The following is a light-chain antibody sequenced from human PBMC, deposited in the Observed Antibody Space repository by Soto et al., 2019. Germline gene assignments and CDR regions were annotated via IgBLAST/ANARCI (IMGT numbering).Light chain of an antibody. CDR1: QAINIY. CDR2: GAS. CDR3: QQLNFYPLT. J-gene: IGKJ4*01. V-gene: IGKV1-9*01. Sequence: DIQLTQSPSFLSASVGDRVTITCRASQAINIYVAWFQQKPGRAPKLLISGASTLQSGVPSRFSGSGSGTEFTLTITSLQPEDFATYYCQQLNFYPLTFGGGTKVEI.